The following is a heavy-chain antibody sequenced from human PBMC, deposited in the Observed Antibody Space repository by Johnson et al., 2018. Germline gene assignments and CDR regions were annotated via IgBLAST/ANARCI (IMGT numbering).Heavy chain of an antibody. V-gene: IGHV3-53*02. Sequence: EVQLVETGGGLIQPGGSLRLSCAASGFTVSSNYMSWVRQAPGKGLEWVSVIYSGGSTYYADSVKGRFTISRDNSKNTLYLQMNILRAEETAVYYCARDSRAVAGSRHAFDIWGQGTMVTVSS. D-gene: IGHD6-19*01. J-gene: IGHJ3*02. CDR1: GFTVSSNY. CDR3: ARDSRAVAGSRHAFDI. CDR2: IYSGGST.